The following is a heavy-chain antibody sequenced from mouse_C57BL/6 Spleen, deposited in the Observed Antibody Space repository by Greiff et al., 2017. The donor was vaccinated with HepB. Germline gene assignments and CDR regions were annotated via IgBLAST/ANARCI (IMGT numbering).Heavy chain of an antibody. Sequence: EVKVVESGGDLVKPGGSLKLSCAASGFTFSSYGMSWVRQTPDKRLEWVATISSGGSYTYYPDSVKGRFTISRDNAKNTLYLQMSSLKSEDTAMYYCARQEIYDGYYGFAYWGQGTLVTVSA. V-gene: IGHV5-6*01. CDR2: ISSGGSYT. J-gene: IGHJ3*01. CDR1: GFTFSSYG. D-gene: IGHD2-3*01. CDR3: ARQEIYDGYYGFAY.